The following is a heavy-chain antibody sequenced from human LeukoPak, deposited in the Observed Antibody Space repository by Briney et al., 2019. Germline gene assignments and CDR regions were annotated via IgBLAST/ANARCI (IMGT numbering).Heavy chain of an antibody. CDR2: IYYSGST. CDR1: GAPLSSGGYY. CDR3: AGVPPYTSSWFTWFDP. Sequence: SETLSLTCTVSGAPLSSGGYYWGWIRQPPGKGLEWLGTIYYSGSTYYNPSLKSRVTISIDTSKGQFSLNLSSVTAADTAVYYCAGVPPYTSSWFTWFDPWGQGTLVTVSS. J-gene: IGHJ5*02. V-gene: IGHV4-39*01. D-gene: IGHD6-13*01.